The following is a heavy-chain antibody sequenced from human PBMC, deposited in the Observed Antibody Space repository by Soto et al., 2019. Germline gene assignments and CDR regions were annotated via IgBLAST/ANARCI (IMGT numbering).Heavy chain of an antibody. CDR2: IYPNGGNT. Sequence: GSLRLSCSASGFTLNTYAMHWVRQAPGKGLEYVSAIYPNGGNTYYADSVKGRFTISRDNSKNTLYLQMNSLRPEDTAVYYCVNGTYYYDRNGAPPRYGMDVWGQGTTVTVSS. V-gene: IGHV3-64*04. D-gene: IGHD3-22*01. J-gene: IGHJ6*02. CDR3: VNGTYYYDRNGAPPRYGMDV. CDR1: GFTLNTYA.